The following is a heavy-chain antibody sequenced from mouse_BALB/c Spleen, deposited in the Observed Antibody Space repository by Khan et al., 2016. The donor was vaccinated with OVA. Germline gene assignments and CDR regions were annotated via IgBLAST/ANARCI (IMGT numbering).Heavy chain of an antibody. Sequence: QVQLKESGAELAKPGASVKMSCKASGYTFINYWILWIKQRPGQGLEWIGYINPSTGYTEYNQNFKDKATLTADKSSSKAYLHLSSLTSDDSTVDYCAIRRLRWDVDYWGQGTTLTVSS. D-gene: IGHD1-1*01. CDR2: INPSTGYT. CDR3: AIRRLRWDVDY. V-gene: IGHV1-7*01. CDR1: GYTFINYW. J-gene: IGHJ2*01.